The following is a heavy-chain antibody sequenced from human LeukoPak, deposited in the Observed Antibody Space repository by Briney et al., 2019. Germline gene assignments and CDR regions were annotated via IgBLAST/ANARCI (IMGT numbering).Heavy chain of an antibody. CDR3: ARRKRYSYGPQFDY. J-gene: IGHJ4*02. D-gene: IGHD5-18*01. CDR2: IYYSGST. V-gene: IGHV4-59*08. CDR1: GGSISSYY. Sequence: SETLSLTCTVSGGSISSYYWSWIRQPPGKGLEWIGYIYYSGSTNYNPSLKSRVTISVDTSKNQFSLKLSSVTAADTAVYYCARRKRYSYGPQFDYWGQGTLVTVSS.